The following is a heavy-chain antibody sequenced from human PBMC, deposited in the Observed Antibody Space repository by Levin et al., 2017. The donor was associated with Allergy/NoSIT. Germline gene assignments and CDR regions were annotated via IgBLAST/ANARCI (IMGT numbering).Heavy chain of an antibody. D-gene: IGHD5-18*01. CDR1: GFTFSSYG. CDR2: ISYDGSNK. V-gene: IGHV3-30*18. Sequence: GGSLRLSCAASGFTFSSYGMHWVRQAPGKGLEWVAVISYDGSNKYYADSVKGRFTISRDNSKNTLYLQMNSLRAEDTAVYYCAKGFGDTAMDNFDYWGQGTLVTVSS. J-gene: IGHJ4*02. CDR3: AKGFGDTAMDNFDY.